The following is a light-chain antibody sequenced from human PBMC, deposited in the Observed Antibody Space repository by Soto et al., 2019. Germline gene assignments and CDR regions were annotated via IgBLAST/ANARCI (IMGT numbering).Light chain of an antibody. CDR1: QSVSSY. CDR2: DAS. Sequence: EIVLTQSPATLSLSPGERATLTCRASQSVSSYLAWYQHKPGQAPRLLIYDASNRATGIPDRFSGSGSGTDFTLTINRLEPEDSGVYYCHQYGSSPGTFGPGTKVDIK. V-gene: IGKV3-20*01. CDR3: HQYGSSPGT. J-gene: IGKJ1*01.